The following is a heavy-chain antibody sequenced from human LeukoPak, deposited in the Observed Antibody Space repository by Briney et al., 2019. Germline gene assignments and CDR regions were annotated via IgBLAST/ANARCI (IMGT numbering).Heavy chain of an antibody. CDR3: AKTGSSSWGYFDY. V-gene: IGHV3-9*01. D-gene: IGHD6-13*01. CDR2: ISWNSGNV. Sequence: GGSLRLSCAASGFTFDDYAMHWVRQAPGKGLEWVSGISWNSGNVNYADSVKGRFTISRDNAKNSLYLQMNSLRAEDTSVYYCAKTGSSSWGYFDYWGQGTLVTVSS. J-gene: IGHJ4*02. CDR1: GFTFDDYA.